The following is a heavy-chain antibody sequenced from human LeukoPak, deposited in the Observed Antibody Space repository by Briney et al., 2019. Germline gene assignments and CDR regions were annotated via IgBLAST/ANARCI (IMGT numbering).Heavy chain of an antibody. CDR2: IYYSGST. V-gene: IGHV4-31*03. J-gene: IGHJ5*02. CDR3: AREQRYYYGSGSPSGP. CDR1: GGSISSGGYY. Sequence: SETLSLTCTVSGGSISSGGYYRSWIRQHPGKGLEWIGYIYYSGSTYYNPSLKSRVTISVDTSKNQFSLKLSSVTAADTAVYYCAREQRYYYGSGSPSGPWGQGTLVTVSS. D-gene: IGHD3-10*01.